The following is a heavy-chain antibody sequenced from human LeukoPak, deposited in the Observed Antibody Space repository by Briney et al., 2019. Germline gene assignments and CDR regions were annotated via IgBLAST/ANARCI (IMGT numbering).Heavy chain of an antibody. J-gene: IGHJ4*02. D-gene: IGHD6-13*01. V-gene: IGHV4-4*02. CDR1: GGSISSSNW. Sequence: SETLSLTCAVSGGSISSSNWWSWVRQPPGKGLEWIGEIYHSGSTNYNPSLKSRVTISVDKSKNQFSLKLSSVTAADTAVYYCARRGGSSWYTAHVDYWGQGTLVTVSS. CDR3: ARRGGSSWYTAHVDY. CDR2: IYHSGST.